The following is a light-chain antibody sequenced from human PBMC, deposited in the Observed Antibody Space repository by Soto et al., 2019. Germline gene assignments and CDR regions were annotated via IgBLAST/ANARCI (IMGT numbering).Light chain of an antibody. J-gene: IGLJ1*01. V-gene: IGLV2-14*03. CDR1: SSDVGGYNY. CDR2: DVS. Sequence: QSVLTQPASVSGSPGQSITNSCTGTSSDVGGYNYVSWHQQHPGKAPKLMIFDVSNRPSGVSNRFSGSKSGNTASLTISGLQPEDEADYYYSSYTTSNTRQIVFGTGTKVTVL. CDR3: SSYTTSNTRQIV.